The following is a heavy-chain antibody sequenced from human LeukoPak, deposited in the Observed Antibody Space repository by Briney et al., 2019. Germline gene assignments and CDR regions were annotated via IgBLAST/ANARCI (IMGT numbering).Heavy chain of an antibody. J-gene: IGHJ4*02. CDR3: ARHRLFDSSGYYYDFDY. CDR1: GYSINSGYF. CDR2: MHHSGST. V-gene: IGHV4-38-2*01. Sequence: PSETLSLTCAVSGYSINSGYFWGWIRQPPGKGLEYIGSMHHSGSTYHNPSLKSRVTISVDTSKNQFSLKLTSVTAADTAVYYCARHRLFDSSGYYYDFDYWGQGTLVTVSS. D-gene: IGHD3-22*01.